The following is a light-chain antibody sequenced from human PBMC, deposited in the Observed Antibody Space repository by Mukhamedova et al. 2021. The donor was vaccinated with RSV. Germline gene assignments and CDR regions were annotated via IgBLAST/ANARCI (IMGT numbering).Light chain of an antibody. CDR2: DDS. CDR3: QVWESSSDHL. J-gene: IGLJ2*01. Sequence: GGNNIGSKSVHWYQQKPGQAPVLAVYDDSDRPSGIPERFSGSNSGNTATLTISRVEAGVEAAYYCQVWESSSDHLFVGGTKLTVL. V-gene: IGLV3-21*02. CDR1: NIGSKS.